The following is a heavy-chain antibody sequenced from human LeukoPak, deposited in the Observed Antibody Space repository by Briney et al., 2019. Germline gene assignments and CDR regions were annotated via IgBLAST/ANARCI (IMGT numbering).Heavy chain of an antibody. CDR1: GYTFTSYY. D-gene: IGHD3-10*01. CDR3: ARLLWFGESNWFDP. J-gene: IGHJ5*02. V-gene: IGHV1-2*02. CDR2: INPNSGGT. Sequence: ASVKVSCKASGYTFTSYYMHRVRQAPGQGLEWMGWINPNSGGTNYAQKFQGRVTMTRDTSISTAYMELSRLRSDDTAVYYCARLLWFGESNWFDPWGQGTLVTVSS.